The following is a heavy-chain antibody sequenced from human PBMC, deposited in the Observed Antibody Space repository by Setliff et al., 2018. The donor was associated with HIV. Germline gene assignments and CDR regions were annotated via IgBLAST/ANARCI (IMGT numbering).Heavy chain of an antibody. CDR3: ARRGNYMEDAFDI. D-gene: IGHD1-26*01. V-gene: IGHV3-21*01. CDR1: GFTFSSYS. J-gene: IGHJ3*02. CDR2: ISSTSNYR. Sequence: PGGSLRLSCAASGFTFSSYSMNWVRQAPGKGLEWVSSISSTSNYRYYADSMKGRFTISRDNAKNSLYLQMNSLRAEDTAVYYCARRGNYMEDAFDIWGQGTMVTVSS.